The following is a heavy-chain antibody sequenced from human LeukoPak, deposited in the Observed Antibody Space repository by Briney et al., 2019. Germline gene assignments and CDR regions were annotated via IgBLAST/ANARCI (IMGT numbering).Heavy chain of an antibody. V-gene: IGHV3-20*04. D-gene: IGHD3-10*01. CDR2: INWNGGST. J-gene: IGHJ3*02. CDR1: EFTFDDYG. CDR3: ARERIRYYGSGSYNAFDI. Sequence: PGGSLRLSCAASEFTFDDYGMSWVRQAPGKGLEWVSGINWNGGSTGYADSVKGRFTISRDNAKNSLYPQMNSLRAEDTALYYCARERIRYYGSGSYNAFDIWGQGTRVTVSS.